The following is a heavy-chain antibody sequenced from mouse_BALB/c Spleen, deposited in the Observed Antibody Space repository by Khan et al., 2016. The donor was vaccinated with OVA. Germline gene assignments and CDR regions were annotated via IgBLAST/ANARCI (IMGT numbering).Heavy chain of an antibody. Sequence: EVQLQESGPSLVQPSQTLSLTCSVTGDSITSGFWSWIRKFPGNKLEYMGYMIYSGYTYYNPSLKGRFSLTRHTSKNQYYLQLNSVTTEDTATYYCARSTYRYAFAYWGQGTLVTVSA. V-gene: IGHV3-8*02. CDR1: GDSITSGF. CDR2: MIYSGYT. J-gene: IGHJ3*01. D-gene: IGHD2-14*01. CDR3: ARSTYRYAFAY.